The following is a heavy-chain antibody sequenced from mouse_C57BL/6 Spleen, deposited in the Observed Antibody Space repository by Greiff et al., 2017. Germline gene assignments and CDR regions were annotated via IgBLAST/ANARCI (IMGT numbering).Heavy chain of an antibody. J-gene: IGHJ2*01. CDR2: IDPSDSET. CDR3: ARKGAVDY. CDR1: GYTFTSYW. Sequence: QVQLQQPGAELVRPGSSVKLSCKASGYTFTSYWMHWVKQRPIQGLEWIGNIDPSDSETHYNQKFKVKATLTVDQSSSTAYMHLSSLTSEDSAVYYCARKGAVDYWGQGPTLTVSS. V-gene: IGHV1-52*01.